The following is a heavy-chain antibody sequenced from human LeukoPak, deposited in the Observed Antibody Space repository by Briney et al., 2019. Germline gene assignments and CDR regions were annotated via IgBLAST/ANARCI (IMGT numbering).Heavy chain of an antibody. J-gene: IGHJ4*02. V-gene: IGHV4-30-4*01. CDR2: IYYTGST. CDR3: ARGPILSPHFDY. CDR1: GGSISSGDYY. Sequence: SQTLSLTCTVSGGSISSGDYYWCWIRQPPGKGLEWIGYIYYTGSTYYNPSLKSRVSMSVDTSKNQFSLKLSSVTAADTAVYYCARGPILSPHFDYWGQGTLVTVSS.